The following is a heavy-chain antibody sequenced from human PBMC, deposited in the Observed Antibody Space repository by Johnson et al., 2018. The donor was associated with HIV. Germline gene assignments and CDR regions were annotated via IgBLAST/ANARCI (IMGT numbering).Heavy chain of an antibody. Sequence: VQVVESGGGVVQPGGSLRLSCAASGFTFGRYWMHWVRQAPGKGLVWVSVIYSGGSTYYADSVKGRFTISRDNAKNSLYLQMNSLRAEDTAVYYCATSMGATALAFDIWGQGTMVTVSS. CDR2: IYSGGST. CDR1: GFTFGRYW. CDR3: ATSMGATALAFDI. D-gene: IGHD1-26*01. V-gene: IGHV3-66*01. J-gene: IGHJ3*02.